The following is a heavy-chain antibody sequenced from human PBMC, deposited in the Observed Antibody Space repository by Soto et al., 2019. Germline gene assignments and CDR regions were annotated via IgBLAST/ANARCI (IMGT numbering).Heavy chain of an antibody. J-gene: IGHJ6*02. Sequence: QLQLQESGPGLVKPSETLSLTCTVSGGSISSSSYYWGWIRQPPGKGLEWIGSIYYSGSTYYNPSLKSRVTISVDTSQNQFSRNLTFVTAADTAVYYCSSLEQLAPWAFGYCCDGMAVWGQGTTVTVSS. D-gene: IGHD6-13*01. CDR3: SSLEQLAPWAFGYCCDGMAV. V-gene: IGHV4-39*01. CDR1: GGSISSSSYY. CDR2: IYYSGST.